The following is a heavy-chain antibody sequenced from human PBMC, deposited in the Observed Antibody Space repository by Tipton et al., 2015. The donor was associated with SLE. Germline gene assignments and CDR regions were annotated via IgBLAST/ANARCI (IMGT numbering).Heavy chain of an antibody. Sequence: SLRLSCTASGLTISNYWIHWVRQVPGKGLLWVSRINTDGSITSYADSVKGRFAISRDNARNSLYLQMNSLRNEDTALYYCGRGVVAVRIVAAISRGPLGYFYCLGFWCRGTSVCFSS. D-gene: IGHD5-12*01. J-gene: IGHJ6*03. CDR2: INTDGSIT. CDR3: GRGVVAVRIVAAISRGPLGYFYCLGF. V-gene: IGHV3-74*01. CDR1: GLTISNYW.